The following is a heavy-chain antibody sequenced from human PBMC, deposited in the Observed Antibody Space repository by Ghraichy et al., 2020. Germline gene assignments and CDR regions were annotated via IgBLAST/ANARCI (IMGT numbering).Heavy chain of an antibody. J-gene: IGHJ3*02. CDR2: IRYDGSNK. CDR3: AKDLWWLSSSSWSDDAFDI. Sequence: GGSLRLSCAASGFTFSSYGMHWVRQAPGKGLEWVAFIRYDGSNKYYADSVKGRFTISRDNSKNTLYLQMNSLRAEDTAVYYCAKDLWWLSSSSWSDDAFDIWGQGTMVTVSS. CDR1: GFTFSSYG. V-gene: IGHV3-30*02. D-gene: IGHD6-13*01.